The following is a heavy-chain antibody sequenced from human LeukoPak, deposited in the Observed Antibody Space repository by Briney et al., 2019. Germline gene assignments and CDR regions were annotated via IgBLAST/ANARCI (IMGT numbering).Heavy chain of an antibody. CDR2: IIPIFGTA. CDR1: GGTFSSYA. CDR3: ARSLEDYYYYGMDV. J-gene: IGHJ6*02. Sequence: ASVKVSCKASGGTFSSYAISWVRQAPGQGLEWMGGIIPIFGTANYAQKFQGRVTITADESTSTAYMEPSSLRSEDTAVYYCARSLEDYYYYGMDVWGQGTTVTVSS. V-gene: IGHV1-69*13.